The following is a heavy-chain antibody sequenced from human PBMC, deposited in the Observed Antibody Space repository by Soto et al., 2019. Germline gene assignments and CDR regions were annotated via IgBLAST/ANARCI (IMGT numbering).Heavy chain of an antibody. Sequence: SVKVSCKAYGGTFSSYAISWVRQAPGQGLEWMGGIIPIFGTANYAQKFQGRVTITADESTSTAYMELSSLRSEDTAVYYCAVPGIAEAAGWSNSELFDYWGQGTMVTVSA. CDR2: IIPIFGTA. CDR3: AVPGIAEAAGWSNSELFDY. J-gene: IGHJ4*02. D-gene: IGHD6-13*01. CDR1: GGTFSSYA. V-gene: IGHV1-69*13.